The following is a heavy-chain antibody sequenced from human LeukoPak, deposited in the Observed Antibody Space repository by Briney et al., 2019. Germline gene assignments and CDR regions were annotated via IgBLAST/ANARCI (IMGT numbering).Heavy chain of an antibody. CDR1: GGSISSYY. J-gene: IGHJ6*03. Sequence: PSETLSLTCTVSGGSISSYYWSWIRQPPGKGLEWIGYIYYSGSTNYNPSLKSRVTISVDTSKNQFSLKLSSVTAADTAVYYCAREGYYDSSGLSRHYYYMDVWGKGTTVTVSS. V-gene: IGHV4-59*01. D-gene: IGHD3-22*01. CDR3: AREGYYDSSGLSRHYYYMDV. CDR2: IYYSGST.